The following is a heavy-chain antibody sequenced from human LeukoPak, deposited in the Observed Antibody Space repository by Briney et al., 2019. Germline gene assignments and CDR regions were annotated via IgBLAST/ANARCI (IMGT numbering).Heavy chain of an antibody. Sequence: GGSLRLSCAASGFTFSSYGMHWVRQAPGKGLEWVAVIRYDGSNKYYADSVKGRFTISRDNSKNTLYLQMNSLRAEDTAVYYCAKMVQQLAPIDYWGQGTLVTVSS. CDR3: AKMVQQLAPIDY. CDR2: IRYDGSNK. J-gene: IGHJ4*02. D-gene: IGHD6-13*01. CDR1: GFTFSSYG. V-gene: IGHV3-30*02.